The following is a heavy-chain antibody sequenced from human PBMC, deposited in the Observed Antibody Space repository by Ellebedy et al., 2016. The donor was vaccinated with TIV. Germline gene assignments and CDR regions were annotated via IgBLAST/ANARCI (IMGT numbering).Heavy chain of an antibody. V-gene: IGHV3-11*04. CDR2: ISSSSFYI. CDR1: GFMFSDYY. D-gene: IGHD6-13*01. Sequence: GESLKISCAASGFMFSDYYMTWIRQAPGKGLEWIAHISSSSFYIYPSDSVKGRFTISRDDAKNLLYLQMHSLRAEDTALYYCARSPGISADFLDYWGRGAQVTVSS. CDR3: ARSPGISADFLDY. J-gene: IGHJ4*02.